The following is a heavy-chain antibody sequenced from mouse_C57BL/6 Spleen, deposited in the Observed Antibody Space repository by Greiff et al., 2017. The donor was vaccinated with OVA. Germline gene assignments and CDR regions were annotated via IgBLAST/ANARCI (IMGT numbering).Heavy chain of an antibody. CDR1: GYTFTSYW. CDR3: ARWGDGYYWFAY. CDR2: IYPGSGST. V-gene: IGHV1-55*01. D-gene: IGHD2-3*01. J-gene: IGHJ3*01. Sequence: QVQLQQPGAELVKPGASVKMSCKASGYTFTSYWITWVKQRPGQGLEWIGDIYPGSGSTNYNERLKSKATLTVDTSSSTAYMQLSSLTSEDSAVYYCARWGDGYYWFAYWGQGTLVTVSA.